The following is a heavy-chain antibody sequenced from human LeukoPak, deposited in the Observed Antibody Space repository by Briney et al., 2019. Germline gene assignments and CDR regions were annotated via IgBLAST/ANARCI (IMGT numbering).Heavy chain of an antibody. CDR1: GGTFSSYA. CDR3: ARDGGLAAAGVSGGAFDI. Sequence: ASVKVSCKASGGTFSSYAISWVRQAPGQGLEWMGGIIPIFGTANYAQKFQGRVTITADESTSTAYMELSSLRSEDTAVYYCARDGGLAAAGVSGGAFDIWGQGTMVTVSS. CDR2: IIPIFGTA. D-gene: IGHD6-13*01. J-gene: IGHJ3*02. V-gene: IGHV1-69*01.